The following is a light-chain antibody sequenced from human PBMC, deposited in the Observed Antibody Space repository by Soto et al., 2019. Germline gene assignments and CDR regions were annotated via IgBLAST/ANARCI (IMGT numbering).Light chain of an antibody. CDR3: QQYSNWPPWT. CDR2: GAS. V-gene: IGKV3-15*01. Sequence: EIVMTQSPATLSVSPGERATLSCRASQSVSSNLAWYQQKPGQAPRLLIYGASTRATGIPARFSGSGSGTESTLTIISLQSADFAVYYWQQYSNWPPWTFGQGTKVEIK. J-gene: IGKJ1*01. CDR1: QSVSSN.